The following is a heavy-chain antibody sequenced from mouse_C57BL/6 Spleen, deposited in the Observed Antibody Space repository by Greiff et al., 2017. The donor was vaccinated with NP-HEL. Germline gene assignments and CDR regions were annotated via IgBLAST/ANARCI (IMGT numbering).Heavy chain of an antibody. V-gene: IGHV5-16*01. Sequence: EVKLMESEGGLVQPGSSMKLSCTASGFTFSDYYMAWVRQVPEKGLEWVANINYDGSSTYYLDSLKSRFIISRDNAKNILYLQMSSLKSEDTATYDCARDRGPLKDPNAMDYWGQGTSVTVSS. CDR1: GFTFSDYY. J-gene: IGHJ4*01. CDR2: INYDGSST. D-gene: IGHD3-1*01. CDR3: ARDRGPLKDPNAMDY.